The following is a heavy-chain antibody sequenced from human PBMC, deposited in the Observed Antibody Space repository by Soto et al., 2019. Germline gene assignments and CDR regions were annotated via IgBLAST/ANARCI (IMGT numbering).Heavy chain of an antibody. CDR2: ISYSGST. J-gene: IGHJ4*02. Sequence: PSETLSLTCTISGGSINSGGYYWSWIRQHPGNGLEWIGYISYSGSTYYNPSLKSRVTISVDTSKNQLSLKLSSVTAADTAVYYCATSDYDSSGYYGGFNYWGQGTLVTVSS. D-gene: IGHD3-22*01. CDR1: GGSINSGGYY. V-gene: IGHV4-31*03. CDR3: ATSDYDSSGYYGGFNY.